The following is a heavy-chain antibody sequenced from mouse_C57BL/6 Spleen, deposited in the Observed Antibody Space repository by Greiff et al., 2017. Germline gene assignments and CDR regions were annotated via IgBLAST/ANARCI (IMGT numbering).Heavy chain of an antibody. CDR3: ARWGKDYAMDY. V-gene: IGHV1-81*01. Sequence: VQLQESGAELARPGASVKLSCKASGYTFTSYGISWVKQRTGQGLEWIGEIYPRSGNTYYNEKFKGKATLTADKSSSTAYMELSSLTSEDSAVYFCARWGKDYAMDYWGQGTSVTVSS. J-gene: IGHJ4*01. CDR2: IYPRSGNT. CDR1: GYTFTSYG.